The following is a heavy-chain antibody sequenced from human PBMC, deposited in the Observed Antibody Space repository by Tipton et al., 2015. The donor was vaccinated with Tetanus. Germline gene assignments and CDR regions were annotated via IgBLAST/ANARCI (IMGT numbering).Heavy chain of an antibody. D-gene: IGHD2-15*01. V-gene: IGHV3-33*01. J-gene: IGHJ4*02. Sequence: SLRLSCAASGFTFNGYGMHWVRQAPGKGLEWLALVWHDGSRQYYADFVKGRITISRDNSKNTLYLQMNSLRAEDTAVYYCARGADCRVGSCFSGGFDNWGQGTPVTVSS. CDR3: ARGADCRVGSCFSGGFDN. CDR1: GFTFNGYG. CDR2: VWHDGSRQ.